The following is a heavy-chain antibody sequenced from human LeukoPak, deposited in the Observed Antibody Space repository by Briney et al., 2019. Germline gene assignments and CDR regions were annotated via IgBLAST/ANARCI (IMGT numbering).Heavy chain of an antibody. CDR2: IYYSGST. D-gene: IGHD6-19*01. V-gene: IGHV4-59*01. J-gene: IGHJ3*02. Sequence: SETLSLTCSVSGGSISGYYWSWIRQPPGKGLEWIGYIYYSGSTNNNPSLKSRVTISVDTSKNQFSLKLSSVTAADTAVYYCARSDQWLVHAFDIWGQGTMVTVSS. CDR3: ARSDQWLVHAFDI. CDR1: GGSISGYY.